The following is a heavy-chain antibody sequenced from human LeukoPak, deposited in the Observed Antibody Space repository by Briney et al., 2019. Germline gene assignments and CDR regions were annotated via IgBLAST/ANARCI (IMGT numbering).Heavy chain of an antibody. J-gene: IGHJ4*02. Sequence: SETLSLTCTVSGGSINSYYWSWIRQPAGKGLEWIGRIYSSGSTNYNPSLKSRVSVSVDTSKNQFSLKLTSVTAADTAVYYCARGGKATVVTMWGQGILVTVSS. CDR1: GGSINSYY. V-gene: IGHV4-4*07. CDR3: ARGGKATVVTM. D-gene: IGHD4-23*01. CDR2: IYSSGST.